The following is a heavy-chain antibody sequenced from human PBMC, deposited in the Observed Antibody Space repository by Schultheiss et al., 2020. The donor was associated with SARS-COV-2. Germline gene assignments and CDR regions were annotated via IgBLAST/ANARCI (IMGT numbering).Heavy chain of an antibody. Sequence: SETLSLTCTVSGGSISSYYWSWIRQPPGKGLEWIGYIYYSGSTNYNPSLKSRVTISVDTSKNQFSLKLSSVTAADTAVYYCARVGSYYDFWSGYHDRYYMDVWGKGTTVTVSS. CDR3: ARVGSYYDFWSGYHDRYYMDV. CDR1: GGSISSYY. V-gene: IGHV4-59*12. D-gene: IGHD3-3*01. CDR2: IYYSGST. J-gene: IGHJ6*03.